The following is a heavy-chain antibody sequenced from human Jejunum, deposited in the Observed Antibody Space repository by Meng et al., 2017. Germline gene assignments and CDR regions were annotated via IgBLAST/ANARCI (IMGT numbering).Heavy chain of an antibody. CDR1: GFTFRSYW. V-gene: IGHV3-7*01. Sequence: GESLKISCAASGFTFRSYWMDWVRQAPGKGLEWVASIKVDGSEKYYVDSVKGRFTISRDNTKNPLYLQMNDLRAEDTAVFYCARALPATATALDIWGQGTMVTVSS. D-gene: IGHD2-2*01. J-gene: IGHJ3*02. CDR3: ARALPATATALDI. CDR2: IKVDGSEK.